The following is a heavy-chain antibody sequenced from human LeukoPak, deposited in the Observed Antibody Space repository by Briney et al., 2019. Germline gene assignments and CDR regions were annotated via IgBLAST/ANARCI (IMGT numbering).Heavy chain of an antibody. CDR2: IYSGGDT. CDR1: GFTVSTNF. J-gene: IGHJ4*02. Sequence: GGSLRLSCAASGFTVSTNFMSWVRQAPGKGLEWVSFIYSGGDTYYADSVKGRFTISRDNSKNTLYLQMNSLRAEDTAMYYCARDSLSYGSGFYYRRYFDSWGQGTLVTVSS. V-gene: IGHV3-53*01. CDR3: ARDSLSYGSGFYYRRYFDS. D-gene: IGHD3-10*01.